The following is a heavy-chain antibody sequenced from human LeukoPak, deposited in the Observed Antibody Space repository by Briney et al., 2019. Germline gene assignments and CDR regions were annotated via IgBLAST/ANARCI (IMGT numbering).Heavy chain of an antibody. CDR1: GYSFTSYW. CDR3: ATHHSGYGDLGSSVVY. CDR2: IYPGDSDT. V-gene: IGHV5-51*01. J-gene: IGHJ4*02. D-gene: IGHD4-17*01. Sequence: GESLKISCKGSGYSFTSYWIGWVRQKPGKGLEWMEIIYPGDSDTRYSPSFQGQVTISADKSISTAYLQWSSLKASDTAMYYCATHHSGYGDLGSSVVYWGQGTLVTVSS.